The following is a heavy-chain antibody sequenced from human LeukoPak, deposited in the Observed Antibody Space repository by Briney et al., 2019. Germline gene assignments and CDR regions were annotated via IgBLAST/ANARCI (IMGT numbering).Heavy chain of an antibody. Sequence: SETLSLTCTVSGRPITSYYWNWIRQPAEKGLEWIGRIYASRSTNYNPSLKSRVTISIDMSKKHFSLKLTSVTAADTAVYYCARDAPGYCSGSSCYGAFHVWGQGTTVSVSS. V-gene: IGHV4-4*07. J-gene: IGHJ3*01. CDR1: GRPITSYY. CDR3: ARDAPGYCSGSSCYGAFHV. D-gene: IGHD2-2*01. CDR2: IYASRST.